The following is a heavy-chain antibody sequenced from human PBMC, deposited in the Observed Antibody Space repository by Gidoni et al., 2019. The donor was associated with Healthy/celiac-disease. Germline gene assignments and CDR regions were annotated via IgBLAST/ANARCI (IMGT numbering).Heavy chain of an antibody. CDR1: GFPFSSNY. CDR3: ARVFITMVRGPGGMDV. J-gene: IGHJ6*02. Sequence: EVQLVESGRGLVQPGGSLGLSCAASGFPFSSNYMSWVRQATGKGLEWVSVIYSGGSTYYADSVKGRFTISRDNSKNTLYLQMNSLRAEDTAVYYCARVFITMVRGPGGMDVWGQGTTVTVSS. V-gene: IGHV3-66*02. D-gene: IGHD3-10*01. CDR2: IYSGGST.